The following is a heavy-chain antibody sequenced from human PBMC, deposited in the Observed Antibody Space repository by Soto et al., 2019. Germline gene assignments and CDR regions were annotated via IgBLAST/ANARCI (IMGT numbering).Heavy chain of an antibody. CDR2: IYRSGST. CDR3: ARDKITGLFDY. Sequence: LSLTCAVSGGSISSGGYSWSWIRQPPGKGLEWIGYIYRSGSTYYNPSLKSRVTISIDRSKNQFSLKLSSVTAADTAVYYCARDKITGLFDYWGQGTLVTVSS. J-gene: IGHJ4*02. V-gene: IGHV4-30-2*01. D-gene: IGHD2-8*02. CDR1: GGSISSGGYS.